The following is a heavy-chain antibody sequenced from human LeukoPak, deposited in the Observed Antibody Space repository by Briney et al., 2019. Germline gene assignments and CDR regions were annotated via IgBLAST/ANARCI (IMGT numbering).Heavy chain of an antibody. CDR2: ISSSSDTI. CDR3: AVYCSSSDCYDSSSKKYLDQ. J-gene: IGHJ4*02. D-gene: IGHD2-2*01. V-gene: IGHV3-48*01. CDR1: GFTFSSYS. Sequence: GGSLRLSCAASGFTFSSYSMNWVRQAPGKGLEWISYISSSSDTIYYAGSVKGRFTISRDNAKNSLFLQMSSLRAEDAAVYYCAVYCSSSDCYDSSSKKYLDQWGQGTLVTVSS.